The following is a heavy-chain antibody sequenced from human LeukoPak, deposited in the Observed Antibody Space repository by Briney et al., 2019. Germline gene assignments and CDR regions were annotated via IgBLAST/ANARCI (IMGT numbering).Heavy chain of an antibody. J-gene: IGHJ4*02. CDR3: ARDESYYDSSGYYGNAGSHFDY. CDR1: GFTFSTYG. Sequence: ASVKVSCTASGFTFSTYGISWVRQAPGQGLEWMGWMRADTGYRSYAQKFQGRITMTTDTSTTTGFLEMRSLRSEDTAVYYCARDESYYDSSGYYGNAGSHFDYWGQGTLVTVSS. D-gene: IGHD3-22*01. CDR2: MRADTGYR. V-gene: IGHV1-18*01.